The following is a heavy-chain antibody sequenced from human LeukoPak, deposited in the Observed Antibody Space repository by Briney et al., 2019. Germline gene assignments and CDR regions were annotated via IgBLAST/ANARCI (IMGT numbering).Heavy chain of an antibody. Sequence: SETLSLTCTVSGGSIRSYYWSWIRQPPGKGLEWIGYIYYSGSTNYNPSLKSRVTISVDTSKNQFSLNLTSVTAADTAVYYCAREGGGSNRCLDWGQGTLVTVS. V-gene: IGHV4-59*12. CDR2: IYYSGST. CDR3: AREGGGSNRCLD. J-gene: IGHJ1*01. D-gene: IGHD3-16*02. CDR1: GGSIRSYY.